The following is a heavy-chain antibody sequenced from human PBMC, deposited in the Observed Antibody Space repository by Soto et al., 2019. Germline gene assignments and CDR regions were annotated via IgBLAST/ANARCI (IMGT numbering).Heavy chain of an antibody. CDR2: INPKFGDT. CDR3: ARNMDYYYGRGSGNGHGV. J-gene: IGHJ6*02. Sequence: QVRLVQSGAEVKEPGDSVRVSCEASGYTFTAYHIHWVRQAPGQGLEWMGWINPKFGDTGYAQDFQGRVSMTSEMSISTGYMELSRLTSDDTAIYYCARNMDYYYGRGSGNGHGVWGQGTTVTVFS. V-gene: IGHV1-2*02. CDR1: GYTFTAYH. D-gene: IGHD3-10*02.